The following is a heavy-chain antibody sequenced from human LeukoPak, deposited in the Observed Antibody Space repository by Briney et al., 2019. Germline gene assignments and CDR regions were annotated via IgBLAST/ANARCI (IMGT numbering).Heavy chain of an antibody. CDR3: ARDQLNYDSSGYYHLFDY. D-gene: IGHD3-22*01. CDR1: GGTFSSYA. J-gene: IGHJ4*02. V-gene: IGHV1-69*04. Sequence: ASVKVSCKASGGTFSSYAISWVRQAPGQGLEWMGRIIPILGIAIYAQKFQGRVTIAADKSTSTAYMELSSLRSEDTAVYYCARDQLNYDSSGYYHLFDYWGQGTLVTVSS. CDR2: IIPILGIA.